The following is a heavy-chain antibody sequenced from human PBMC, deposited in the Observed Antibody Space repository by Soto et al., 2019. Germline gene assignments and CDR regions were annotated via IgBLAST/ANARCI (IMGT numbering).Heavy chain of an antibody. Sequence: GGSLRLSCAASGFTFSSYGMHWVRQAPGKGLEWVAVIWYDGSNKYYADSVKGRFTISRDNSKNTLYLQMNSLRAEDTAVYYCAREGYSGYDDAFDIWGQGTMVTVSS. V-gene: IGHV3-33*01. J-gene: IGHJ3*02. CDR1: GFTFSSYG. CDR2: IWYDGSNK. CDR3: AREGYSGYDDAFDI. D-gene: IGHD5-12*01.